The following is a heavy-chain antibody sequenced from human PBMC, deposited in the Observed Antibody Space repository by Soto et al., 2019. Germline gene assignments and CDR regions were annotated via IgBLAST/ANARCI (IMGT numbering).Heavy chain of an antibody. J-gene: IGHJ6*02. CDR2: IYSGGST. Sequence: GSLRLSCAASGFTVSSNYMSWVRQAPGKGLEWVSVIYSGGSTYYADSVKGRFTISRDNSKNTLYLQMNSLRAEDTAVYYCARRQQLDYGMDVWGQGTTVTVSS. CDR1: GFTVSSNY. V-gene: IGHV3-53*01. D-gene: IGHD6-13*01. CDR3: ARRQQLDYGMDV.